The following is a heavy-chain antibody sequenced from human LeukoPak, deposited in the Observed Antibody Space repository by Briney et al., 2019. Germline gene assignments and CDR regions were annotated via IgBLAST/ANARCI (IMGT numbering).Heavy chain of an antibody. CDR2: IYHSGST. J-gene: IGHJ5*02. D-gene: IGHD7-27*01. CDR3: ARGLTGVSWFDP. V-gene: IGHV4-30-2*01. Sequence: PSQTLSLTCAVSGGSISSGGYSWSWIRQPPGKGLEWIGYIYHSGSTYYNPSLKSRVTISVDRSKNQFSLKLSSVTAADTAVYYCARGLTGVSWFDPWGQGTLVTVSS. CDR1: GGSISSGGYS.